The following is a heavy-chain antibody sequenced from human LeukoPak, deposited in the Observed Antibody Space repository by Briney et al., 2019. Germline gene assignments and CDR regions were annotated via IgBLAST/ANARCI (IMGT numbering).Heavy chain of an antibody. CDR3: ASESPLYYGGNSEF. Sequence: GGSLRLSSAVSGFTVSSNYMSWVRQAPGKGLEWVSGIYGGDTTYYADSVKGRFTISRDNSKNTLYLQMNSLRADDTAVYYCASESPLYYGGNSEFWGQGTLVTVSS. D-gene: IGHD4-23*01. CDR1: GFTVSSNY. V-gene: IGHV3-53*01. CDR2: IYGGDTT. J-gene: IGHJ4*02.